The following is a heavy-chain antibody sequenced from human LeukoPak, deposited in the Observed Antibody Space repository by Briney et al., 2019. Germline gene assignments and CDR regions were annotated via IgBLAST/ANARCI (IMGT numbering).Heavy chain of an antibody. V-gene: IGHV3-7*01. J-gene: IGHJ4*02. Sequence: GGSLRLSCAASGFTFSSFRMSWVRQVPGKGLEWVANIKDDGSENHHVDSVRGRFTISRDNAKNSLNSLRAEDTAVYYCATNGHSHANWGQGTLVTVSS. CDR1: GFTFSSFR. D-gene: IGHD2-2*01. CDR3: ATNGHSHAN. CDR2: IKDDGSEN.